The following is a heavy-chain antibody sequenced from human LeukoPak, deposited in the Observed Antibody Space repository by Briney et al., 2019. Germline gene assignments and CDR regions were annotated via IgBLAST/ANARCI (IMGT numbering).Heavy chain of an antibody. CDR2: ISYDGSNK. J-gene: IGHJ4*02. Sequence: GGSLRLSCAASGFTFSSYGMHWVRQAPGKGLEWVAVISYDGSNKYYADSVKGRFTISRDNSKNTLYLQMNSLRAEDTAVYYCAKDQAGATVYWGQGTLVTVSS. CDR1: GFTFSSYG. D-gene: IGHD1-26*01. V-gene: IGHV3-30*18. CDR3: AKDQAGATVY.